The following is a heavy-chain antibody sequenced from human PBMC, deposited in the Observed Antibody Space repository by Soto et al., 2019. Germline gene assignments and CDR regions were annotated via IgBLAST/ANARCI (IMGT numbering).Heavy chain of an antibody. D-gene: IGHD5-18*01. CDR1: GGTFSSYA. CDR2: IIPIFGTA. J-gene: IGHJ4*02. Sequence: QVQLVQSGAEVKKPGSSVKVSCKASGGTFSSYAISWVRQAPGQGLEWMGGIIPIFGTANYAQKSQGRVTITADESTSTDYMELSSLSTEDTAVYYCARDTMVTSYWGQGTLVTVSS. CDR3: ARDTMVTSY. V-gene: IGHV1-69*01.